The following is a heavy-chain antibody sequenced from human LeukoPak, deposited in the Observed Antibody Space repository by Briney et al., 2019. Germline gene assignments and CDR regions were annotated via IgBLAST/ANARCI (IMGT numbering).Heavy chain of an antibody. CDR2: IVADSGGT. CDR3: ARVSGTSYFNNGGP. D-gene: IGHD2-8*01. J-gene: IGHJ5*02. CDR1: GYTFTDYY. V-gene: IGHV1-2*02. Sequence: ASVKVSCKASGYTFTDYYIYWVRQAPGQGLEWMGWIVADSGGTNYAQKFQGGVTMTRDTSISTAYMELSRLRSDDTAVYYCARVSGTSYFNNGGPWGQGSLVTVSS.